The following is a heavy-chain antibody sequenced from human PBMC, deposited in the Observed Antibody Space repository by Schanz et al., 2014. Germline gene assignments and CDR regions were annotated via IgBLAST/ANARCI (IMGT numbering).Heavy chain of an antibody. V-gene: IGHV3-66*02. CDR1: GFTFSDHY. J-gene: IGHJ4*02. CDR2: IYSSGST. CDR3: AKVAPAATYLDS. Sequence: ESGGGMVQPGGSLRLSCAASGFTFSDHYMDWVRQAPGKGLEWVSTIYSSGSTYYADSVRGRFTISRDNSMNTVYLQMNSLRSDDAAVYYCAKVAPAATYLDSWGLGTLVTVSS. D-gene: IGHD2-2*01.